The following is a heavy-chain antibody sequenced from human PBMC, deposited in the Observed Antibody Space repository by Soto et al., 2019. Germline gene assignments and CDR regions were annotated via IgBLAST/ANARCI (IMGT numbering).Heavy chain of an antibody. D-gene: IGHD3-22*01. CDR1: GYTFTSYY. CDR2: INPSGGST. V-gene: IGHV1-46*01. Sequence: ASVKVSCKASGYTFTSYYMHWVRQAPGQGLEWMGIINPSGGSTNYAQKFQGRVTMTTDTSTSTVYMELRSLRSEDTAIYYCARVDSNRNIYYYYYYMDVWGKGTTVTVS. CDR3: ARVDSNRNIYYYYYYMDV. J-gene: IGHJ6*03.